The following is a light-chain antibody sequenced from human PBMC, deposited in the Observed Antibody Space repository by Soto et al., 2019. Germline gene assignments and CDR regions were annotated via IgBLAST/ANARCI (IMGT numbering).Light chain of an antibody. CDR1: QHVSSN. V-gene: IGKV3-15*01. Sequence: EIVMTQSPATLSVSPGGSATLSCRASQHVSSNLAWYRHKPGQAPTLLIYRASTRATGIPATFSGSGSGTEFTLTISSLQSEDFAVYYCQQYNKWPYTFGQGTKLEI. CDR3: QQYNKWPYT. J-gene: IGKJ2*01. CDR2: RAS.